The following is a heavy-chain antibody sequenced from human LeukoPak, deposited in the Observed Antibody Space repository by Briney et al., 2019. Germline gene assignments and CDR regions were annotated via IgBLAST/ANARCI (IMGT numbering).Heavy chain of an antibody. V-gene: IGHV3-48*01. D-gene: IGHD3-3*01. J-gene: IGHJ6*02. CDR2: ISSGSSTI. CDR1: GFTFSSYS. Sequence: GESLRLSCAASGFTFSSYSMNWVRQAPGKGLEWVSYISSGSSTIYYADSVKGRFTISRDNAKNSLYLQMNSLRAEDTAVYYCARAIWSGSNYYYYGMDVWGQGTTVTVSS. CDR3: ARAIWSGSNYYYYGMDV.